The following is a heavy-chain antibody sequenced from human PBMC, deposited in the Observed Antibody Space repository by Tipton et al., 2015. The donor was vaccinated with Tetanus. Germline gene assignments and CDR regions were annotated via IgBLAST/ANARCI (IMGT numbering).Heavy chain of an antibody. CDR2: SWYDGTDK. J-gene: IGHJ4*02. CDR1: GFIFSSYG. D-gene: IGHD2-15*01. CDR3: AREADWSGGSPFSGALDH. Sequence: SLRLSCAASGFIFSSYGIHWVRQAPGKGLEWVAGSWYDGTDKYYADSVKGRFTISRNNSKNPLYLQRNSLRAEDTAVYYCAREADWSGGSPFSGALDHWGQGPQVTVS. V-gene: IGHV3-33*01.